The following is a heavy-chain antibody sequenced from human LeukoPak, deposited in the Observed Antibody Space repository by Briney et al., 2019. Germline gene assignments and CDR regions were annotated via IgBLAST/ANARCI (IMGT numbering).Heavy chain of an antibody. J-gene: IGHJ4*02. V-gene: IGHV3-33*01. CDR1: GFXFSTYG. CDR2: IWYDGTNK. CDR3: ARAVGPFDY. Sequence: GGSLRLSCAASGFXFSTYGIHWVRQAPGRGLEWVAVIWYDGTNKYYGDSVKGRFTISRDNSKNTLYLQMNSLRAEDTAVYYCARAVGPFDYWGQGTLVTVSS.